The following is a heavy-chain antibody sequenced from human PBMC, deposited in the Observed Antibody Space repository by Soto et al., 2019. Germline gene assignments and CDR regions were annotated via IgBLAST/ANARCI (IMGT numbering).Heavy chain of an antibody. CDR3: ARGRHFNDYGDYYYGMDV. J-gene: IGHJ6*04. V-gene: IGHV3-30-3*01. CDR2: ISYDGSNK. D-gene: IGHD4-17*01. Sequence: QPGGSLRLSCAASGFTFSSYAMHWVRQAPGKGLEGVEVISYDGSNKYYADSVKGRFTISRDNSNNTLYLQMNSLRAEDTAVYYCARGRHFNDYGDYYYGMDVWGKGTTVTVSS. CDR1: GFTFSSYA.